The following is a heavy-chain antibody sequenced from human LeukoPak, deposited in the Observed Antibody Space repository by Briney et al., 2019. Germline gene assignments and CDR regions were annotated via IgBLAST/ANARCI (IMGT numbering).Heavy chain of an antibody. J-gene: IGHJ4*02. Sequence: PGGSLRLSCAASGFAFGSCSMNWVRQAPGKGLEWVSSMSSSSSYISYAESVKGRFTISRDNAKNSLYLQMNSLRAEDTAVYYCAKERGYCSSTSCHVFDYWGQGTLVTVSS. CDR3: AKERGYCSSTSCHVFDY. V-gene: IGHV3-21*01. CDR2: MSSSSSYI. D-gene: IGHD2-2*01. CDR1: GFAFGSCS.